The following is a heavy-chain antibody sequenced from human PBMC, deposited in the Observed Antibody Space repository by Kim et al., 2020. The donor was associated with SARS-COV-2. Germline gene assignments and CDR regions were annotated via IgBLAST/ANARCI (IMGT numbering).Heavy chain of an antibody. CDR2: ISYDGNNI. CDR1: GLTFSSYG. J-gene: IGHJ4*02. V-gene: IGHV3-30*18. Sequence: GGSLRHSCAASGLTFSSYGMHWVRQAPGKGLEWVAVISYDGNNIDYVDSVKGRFTISRDNSKNTLYLQMNNLRVEDTAVYYCAKGSGTWCFDDWGQGTLV. CDR3: AKGSGTWCFDD. D-gene: IGHD2-8*02.